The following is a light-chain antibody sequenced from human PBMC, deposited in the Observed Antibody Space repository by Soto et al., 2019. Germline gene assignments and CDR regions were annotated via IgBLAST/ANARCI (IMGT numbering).Light chain of an antibody. Sequence: EIVMTQSPATLSVSPGERATLSCRASQSVSSNLAWYQQKPGQAPRLLIYGASNRATGIPARFSGSWSGTEFTLTISSLQSEDFAVSYCQQYNNWPPLTFGGGTKVEIK. J-gene: IGKJ4*01. CDR2: GAS. CDR1: QSVSSN. V-gene: IGKV3-15*01. CDR3: QQYNNWPPLT.